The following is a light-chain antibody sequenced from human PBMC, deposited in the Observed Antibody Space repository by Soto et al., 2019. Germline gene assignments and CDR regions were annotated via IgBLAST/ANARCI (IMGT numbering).Light chain of an antibody. CDR1: SSNIGAGYE. Sequence: QSVPTQPPSVSEAPGQRVTISCTVSSSNIGAGYEAHWYQQVPGTAPKLLIYENNNRPSGVPDRFSGSKSGTSASLAITGLQAEDEAEYYCQSYDSSLSGYVFGTGTKVTVL. J-gene: IGLJ1*01. CDR3: QSYDSSLSGYV. V-gene: IGLV1-40*01. CDR2: ENN.